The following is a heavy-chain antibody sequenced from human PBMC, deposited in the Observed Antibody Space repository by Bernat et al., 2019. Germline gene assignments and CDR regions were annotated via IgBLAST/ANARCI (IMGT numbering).Heavy chain of an antibody. D-gene: IGHD4-17*01. J-gene: IGHJ4*02. CDR2: IKEDGSDK. CDR3: ATTPYGGFDY. CDR1: GFTFSSYW. Sequence: EVQLVESGGGLVQPGASLGLSCAASGFTFSSYWMSWVRQAPGKGLEWVANIKEDGSDKYHVDSVKGRFTISRDNAKNSLYLQMNSLRAEDTAIYYCATTPYGGFDYWGQGTLVTVSS. V-gene: IGHV3-7*03.